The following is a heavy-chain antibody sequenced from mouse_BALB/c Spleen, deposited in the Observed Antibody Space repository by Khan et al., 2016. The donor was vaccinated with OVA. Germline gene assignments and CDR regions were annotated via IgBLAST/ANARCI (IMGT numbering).Heavy chain of an antibody. J-gene: IGHJ4*01. V-gene: IGHV1-77*01. CDR3: AKIFYGNSYAMDY. Sequence: QVQLQQSGPELVKPGASVKMSCKASGYTFTDYDIRWVKQRTGQGLEWIGEIYPGSGSTYYNEKFKGKATLTADKSSNTAYIQLSSLTSEDSAVCFCAKIFYGNSYAMDYWGQGTAVTVSS. D-gene: IGHD2-1*01. CDR1: GYTFTDYD. CDR2: IYPGSGST.